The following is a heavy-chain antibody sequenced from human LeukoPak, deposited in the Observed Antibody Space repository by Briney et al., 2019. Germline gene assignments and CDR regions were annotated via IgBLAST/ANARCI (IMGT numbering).Heavy chain of an antibody. D-gene: IGHD6-13*01. J-gene: IGHJ4*02. CDR3: ARVRFGYSSSWYYFDY. CDR1: GFTFSSYG. V-gene: IGHV3-30*03. Sequence: PGRSLRLSCAASGFTFSSYGMHWVRQAPGKGLEWVAVISYDGSNKYYADSVKGRFTISRDNSKNTLYLQMNSLRAEDTAVYYCARVRFGYSSSWYYFDYWGQGTLVTVSS. CDR2: ISYDGSNK.